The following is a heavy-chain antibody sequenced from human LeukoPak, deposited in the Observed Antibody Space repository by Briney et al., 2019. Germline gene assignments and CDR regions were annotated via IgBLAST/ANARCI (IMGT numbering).Heavy chain of an antibody. J-gene: IGHJ4*02. CDR2: ISSSSSYI. D-gene: IGHD3-10*01. V-gene: IGHV3-21*01. CDR3: ARDAMVRGVLIDY. Sequence: PGGSLRLSCAASGFTFGTYSMNWVRPAPGKGLEWVSSISSSSSYIYYADSVKGRFTISRDNAKTSLFLQMSSLRAEDTAVYYCARDAMVRGVLIDYWGQGTLVTVSS. CDR1: GFTFGTYS.